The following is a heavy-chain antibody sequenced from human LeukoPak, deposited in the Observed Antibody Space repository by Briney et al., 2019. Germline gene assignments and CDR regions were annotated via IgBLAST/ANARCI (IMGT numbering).Heavy chain of an antibody. J-gene: IGHJ3*02. D-gene: IGHD3-22*01. V-gene: IGHV3-23*01. CDR2: ISGSGGST. CDR1: GFTFSSYA. Sequence: GGSLRLSCAASGFTFSSYAMSWVRQAPGKGLEWVSAISGSGGSTYYADSVKGRFTISRDNSKNTLYLQMDSLRAEDTAVYYCAKDPIGALYSSGYYYDAFDIWGQGTMVTVSS. CDR3: AKDPIGALYSSGYYYDAFDI.